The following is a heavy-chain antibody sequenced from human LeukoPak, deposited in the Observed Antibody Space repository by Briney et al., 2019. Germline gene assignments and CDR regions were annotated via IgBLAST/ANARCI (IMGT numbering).Heavy chain of an antibody. J-gene: IGHJ4*02. D-gene: IGHD5-12*01. CDR1: GFTFSSYS. V-gene: IGHV3-21*01. CDR2: ISSSSGYT. Sequence: GSPRLSPAAPGFTFSSYSRNRGRQTPRKGVWLGSPISSSSGYTYYADSLKGGFTISRDNTQKSLYLQKNRVRAQDTPVCCYASAPPYSGYPPFYYWGQGTLVTVSS. CDR3: ASAPPYSGYPPFYY.